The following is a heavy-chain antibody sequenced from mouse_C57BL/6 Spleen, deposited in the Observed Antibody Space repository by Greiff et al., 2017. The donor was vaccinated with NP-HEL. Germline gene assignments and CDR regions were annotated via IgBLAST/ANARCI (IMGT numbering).Heavy chain of an antibody. CDR2: IYPVSGET. D-gene: IGHD1-1*01. CDR1: GYTFTDHI. J-gene: IGHJ4*01. V-gene: IGHV1-11*01. CDR3: AITTVVATPSYAMDY. Sequence: VQLQQSGAELASPGASVTLSCKASGYTFTDHIMNWVKKRPGQGLEWIGRIYPVSGETNYNQKFMGKATFSVDRSSSTVYMVLNSLTSEDPAVYYCAITTVVATPSYAMDYWGQGTSVTVSS.